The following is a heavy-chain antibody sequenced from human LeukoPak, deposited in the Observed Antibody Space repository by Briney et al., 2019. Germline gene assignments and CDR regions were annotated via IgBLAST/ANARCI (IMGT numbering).Heavy chain of an antibody. Sequence: PGGSLRLSCAASGFTFSSYGMHWVRQAPGKGLEWVAFIRYDGSNKYYADSVKGRFTISRDNSKNTLYLQMNSLRAEDTAVYYCAKDRGSVWLGEPGIDYWGQGTLVTVSS. J-gene: IGHJ4*02. D-gene: IGHD3-10*01. CDR3: AKDRGSVWLGEPGIDY. CDR1: GFTFSSYG. CDR2: IRYDGSNK. V-gene: IGHV3-30*02.